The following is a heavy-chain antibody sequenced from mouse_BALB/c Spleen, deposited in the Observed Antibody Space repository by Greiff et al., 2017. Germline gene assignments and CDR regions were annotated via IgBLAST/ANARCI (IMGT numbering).Heavy chain of an antibody. V-gene: IGHV1-18*01. CDR1: GYTFTDYN. Sequence: VQLQQSGPELVKPGASVKIPCKASGYTFTDYNMDWVKQSHGKSLEWIGDINPNNGGTIYNQKFKGKATLTVDKSSSTAYMELRSLTSEDTAVYYCARKVYGYDEHAMDYWGQGTSVTVSS. J-gene: IGHJ4*01. D-gene: IGHD2-2*01. CDR3: ARKVYGYDEHAMDY. CDR2: INPNNGGT.